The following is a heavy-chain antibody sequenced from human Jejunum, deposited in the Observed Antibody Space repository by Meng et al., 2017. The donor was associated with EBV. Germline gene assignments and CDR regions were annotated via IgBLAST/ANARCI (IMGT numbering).Heavy chain of an antibody. CDR3: ARVRPGGGWFDP. D-gene: IGHD2-8*02. V-gene: IGHV7-4-1*02. CDR1: GYTFTSSG. Sequence: QVQLVQSVSELKKPGASVKLSCKASGYTFTSSGINWVRQAPGQGLEWMGWINTNTGYPTYAQDFTGRFVFSLDTSVSTAYLQITSLSTEDNAVYYCARVRPGGGWFDPWGQGTLVTVSS. CDR2: INTNTGYP. J-gene: IGHJ5*02.